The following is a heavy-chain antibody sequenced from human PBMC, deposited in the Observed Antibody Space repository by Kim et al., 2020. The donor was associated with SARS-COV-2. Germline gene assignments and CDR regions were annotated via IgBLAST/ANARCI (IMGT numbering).Heavy chain of an antibody. J-gene: IGHJ4*02. CDR1: GGSISSGGYY. V-gene: IGHV4-31*03. D-gene: IGHD3-22*01. Sequence: SETLSLTCTVSGGSISSGGYYWSWVRQHPGKGLEWIGYIYYSGSTYYNPSLKSRVTISVDTSKNQFSLKLSSVTAADTAVYYCARGPNYYDSSGYDYWGQGTLVTVSS. CDR3: ARGPNYYDSSGYDY. CDR2: IYYSGST.